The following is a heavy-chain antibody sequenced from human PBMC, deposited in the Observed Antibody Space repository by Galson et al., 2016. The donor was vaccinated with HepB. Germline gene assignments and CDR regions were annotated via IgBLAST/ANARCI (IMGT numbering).Heavy chain of an antibody. V-gene: IGHV3-48*02. CDR3: ARDGNHGYDMDY. D-gene: IGHD1-14*01. J-gene: IGHJ4*02. Sequence: SLRLSCAASGFTFSGYNMDWVRQAPGKRLEWVSYISSGSSAIYYADSVKGRFTISRDNAKNSLYLQMNSLRDEDTAIYFCARDGNHGYDMDYWGQGTLVTVSS. CDR1: GFTFSGYN. CDR2: ISSGSSAI.